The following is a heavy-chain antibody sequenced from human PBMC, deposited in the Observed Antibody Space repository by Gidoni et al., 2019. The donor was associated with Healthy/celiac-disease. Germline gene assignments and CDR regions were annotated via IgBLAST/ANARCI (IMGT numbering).Heavy chain of an antibody. J-gene: IGHJ3*02. CDR1: GGSISSAGYY. Sequence: QVQLQESGPGLVKPSQTLSLPCPVSGGSISSAGYYWSWIRQHPGKGLEWIGYIYYSGSTYYNPSLKSRVTISVDTSKNQFSLKLSSVTAADTAVYYCARDTRLRLGEPKDAFDIWGQGTMVTVSS. D-gene: IGHD3-16*01. CDR3: ARDTRLRLGEPKDAFDI. CDR2: IYYSGST. V-gene: IGHV4-31*03.